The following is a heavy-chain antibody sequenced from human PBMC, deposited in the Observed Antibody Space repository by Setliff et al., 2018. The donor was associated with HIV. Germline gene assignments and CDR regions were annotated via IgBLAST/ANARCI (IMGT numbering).Heavy chain of an antibody. V-gene: IGHV7-4-1*02. J-gene: IGHJ5*02. CDR1: GYVFTTYV. D-gene: IGHD3-10*01. CDR2: INANTGNP. CDR3: ARDYNYASGTYNWFDP. Sequence: ASVKVSCKASGYVFTTYVINWVRQAPGRGPELMGWINANTGNPRYAPGFTGRFVFSLDTSATTAHLQINGLKTDDTAVYYCARDYNYASGTYNWFDPWGQGTRVTVS.